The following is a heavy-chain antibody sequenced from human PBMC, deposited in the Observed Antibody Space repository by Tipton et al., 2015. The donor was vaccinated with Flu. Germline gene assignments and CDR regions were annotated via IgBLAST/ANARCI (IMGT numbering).Heavy chain of an antibody. V-gene: IGHV3-53*01. D-gene: IGHD1-26*01. CDR3: SGTQGTFDI. J-gene: IGHJ3*02. CDR1: GGSFSGYY. CDR2: IYSGGST. Sequence: PSETLSLTCAVYGGSFSGYYWSWVRQAPGKGLEWVSVIYSGGSTYYADSVKGRFTISRDNSKNTLYLQMNSLRAEDTAVYYCSGTQGTFDIWGQGTMVTVSS.